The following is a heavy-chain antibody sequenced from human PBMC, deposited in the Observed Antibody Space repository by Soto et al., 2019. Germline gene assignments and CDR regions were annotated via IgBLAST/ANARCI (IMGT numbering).Heavy chain of an antibody. CDR3: ARWGRAGDFYYYYYMDV. CDR1: GFTFSSYS. Sequence: GGSLRLSCAASGFTFSSYSMNWVRQAPGKGLEWVSSISSSSSYIYYADSVKGRFTISRDNAKNSLYLQMNSLRAEDTAVYYCARWGRAGDFYYYYYMDVWGKGTTVTVSS. V-gene: IGHV3-21*01. D-gene: IGHD3-16*01. CDR2: ISSSSSYI. J-gene: IGHJ6*03.